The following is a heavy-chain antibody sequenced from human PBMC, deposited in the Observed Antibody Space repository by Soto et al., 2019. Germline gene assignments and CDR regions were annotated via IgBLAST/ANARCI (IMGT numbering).Heavy chain of an antibody. J-gene: IGHJ3*02. Sequence: HPGGSLRLSCAASGFTCSSYDMSWVRQAPGKWLEWVSTILVSGSTHYPDSVKGRFTISRDNSKNTVFLQMNSLTAGDTAVYYCAKATATGGGAFDICGQGXMVTV. CDR3: AKATATGGGAFDI. D-gene: IGHD2-8*02. V-gene: IGHV3-23*01. CDR2: ILVSGST. CDR1: GFTCSSYD.